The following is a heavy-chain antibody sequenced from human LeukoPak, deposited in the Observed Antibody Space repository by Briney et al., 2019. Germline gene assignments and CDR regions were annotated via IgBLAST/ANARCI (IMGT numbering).Heavy chain of an antibody. CDR3: ASGAAVAGASNWFDP. J-gene: IGHJ5*02. CDR1: GYTFTSYG. CDR2: ISAYNGNT. Sequence: ASVKVSCKASGYTFTSYGISWVRQAPGQGLEWMGWISAYNGNTNYAQKLQGRVTMTTDTSTSTAYMELRSLRSDDTAVYYCASGAAVAGASNWFDPWGQGTLVTVSS. D-gene: IGHD6-19*01. V-gene: IGHV1-18*01.